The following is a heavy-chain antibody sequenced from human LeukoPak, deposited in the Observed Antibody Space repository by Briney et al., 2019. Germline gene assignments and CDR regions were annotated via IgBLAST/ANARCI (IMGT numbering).Heavy chain of an antibody. D-gene: IGHD5-18*01. CDR2: IYYSGST. V-gene: IGHV4-39*01. CDR3: ARHEWIQYYMDV. J-gene: IGHJ6*03. CDR1: GGSISSSGYY. Sequence: SETLSLTCTVSGGSISSSGYYWGWIRQPPGKGLEWIASIYYSGSTYYNPSLKSRVTISVDTSKNQLSLKLSSLTAADTAAYYCARHEWIQYYMDVWGKGSTVTVSS.